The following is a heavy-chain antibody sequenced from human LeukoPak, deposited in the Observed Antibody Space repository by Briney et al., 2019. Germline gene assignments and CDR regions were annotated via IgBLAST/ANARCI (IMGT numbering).Heavy chain of an antibody. CDR3: AKDLGYSTGWYAFDY. CDR1: GFTFSSHA. V-gene: IGHV3-23*01. D-gene: IGHD6-19*01. Sequence: GGSLRLSCAASGFTFSSHAMSWVRQAPGKGLEWVSSVSRSGAPTYYADSVEGRFTIIRDISKNTLSLQMNSLRAGDTAVYYCAKDLGYSTGWYAFDYWGQGTLVTVSS. J-gene: IGHJ4*02. CDR2: VSRSGAPT.